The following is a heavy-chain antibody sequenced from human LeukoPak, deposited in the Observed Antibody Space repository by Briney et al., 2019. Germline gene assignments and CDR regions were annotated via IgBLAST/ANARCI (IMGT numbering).Heavy chain of an antibody. CDR2: INPNSGGT. CDR1: GYTFTGYY. V-gene: IGHV1-2*02. J-gene: IGHJ4*02. D-gene: IGHD1-14*01. Sequence: GASVKVPFKASGYTFTGYYMHWVRQAPGQGLEWMGWINPNSGGTNYAQKFQGRVTMTRDTSISTAYMELSGLRSDDTAVYYCASRTPRGPRDYWGQGTLVTVSS. CDR3: ASRTPRGPRDY.